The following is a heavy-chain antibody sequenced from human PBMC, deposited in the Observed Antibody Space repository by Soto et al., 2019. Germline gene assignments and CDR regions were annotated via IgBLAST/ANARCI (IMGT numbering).Heavy chain of an antibody. V-gene: IGHV3-30*18. J-gene: IGHJ3*02. CDR2: ISYDGSNK. CDR1: GFTFSSYG. CDR3: AKDRGSYYVSAFDI. Sequence: QVQLVESGGGVVQPGRSLRLSCAASGFTFSSYGMHWVRQAPGKGLEWVAVISYDGSNKYYADSVKGRFTISRDNSKNTLYLQRNSLRAEDTAVYYCAKDRGSYYVSAFDIWGQGTMVTVSS. D-gene: IGHD1-26*01.